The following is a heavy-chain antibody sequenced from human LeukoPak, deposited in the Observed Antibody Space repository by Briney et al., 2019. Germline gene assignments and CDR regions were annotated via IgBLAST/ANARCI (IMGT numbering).Heavy chain of an antibody. V-gene: IGHV1-69*04. CDR1: GGTLISYA. D-gene: IGHD3-22*01. Sequence: SVKVSCTASGGTLISYAISWVRQAPGQGLEWMGRIVPILGIANYAQKFQGRVTITADKSTSTAYMELSSLRSEDTAVYYCARDVYYYDSSGYQASWFDPWGQGTLVTVSS. J-gene: IGHJ5*02. CDR3: ARDVYYYDSSGYQASWFDP. CDR2: IVPILGIA.